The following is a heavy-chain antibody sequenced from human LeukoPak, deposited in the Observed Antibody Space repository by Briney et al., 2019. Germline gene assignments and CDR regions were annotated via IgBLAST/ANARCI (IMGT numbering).Heavy chain of an antibody. CDR1: GYTFTNPY. V-gene: IGHV1-2*02. J-gene: IGHJ4*02. D-gene: IGHD2-21*02. CDR2: INLKSGDT. CDR3: AREGRHCGGDCYSFDF. Sequence: APVKVSCKASGYTFTNPYMHWVRQAPGRGLEYLAWINLKSGDTIYAQKFQGRVTLTRDTSISTAYMDLGSLRSDDTAIYYCAREGRHCGGDCYSFDFWGQGTLVTVSS.